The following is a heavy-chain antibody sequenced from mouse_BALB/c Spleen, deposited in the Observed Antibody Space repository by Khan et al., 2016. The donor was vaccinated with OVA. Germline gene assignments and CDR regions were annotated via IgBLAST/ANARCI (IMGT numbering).Heavy chain of an antibody. J-gene: IGHJ3*01. V-gene: IGHV2-4-1*01. Sequence: QVQLQQSGPGLMQPSQNLSITCTVSGFSLITYGVHWVRQSPGKGLEWLGVIWSGGSTDYNEAFISRLSITKDNSKSQVFFKMTSLQSDDTAIYXCARNSYRYDFTYWGRGTLVTVSS. CDR1: GFSLITYG. D-gene: IGHD2-12*01. CDR2: IWSGGST. CDR3: ARNSYRYDFTY.